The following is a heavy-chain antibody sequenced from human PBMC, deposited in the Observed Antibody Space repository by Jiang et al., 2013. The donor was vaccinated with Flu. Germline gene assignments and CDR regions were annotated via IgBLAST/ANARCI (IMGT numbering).Heavy chain of an antibody. CDR2: IYYSGST. CDR3: ARGIDSSGYYNPYYFDY. D-gene: IGHD3-22*01. Sequence: GSGLVKPSETLSLTCTVSGGSISSYYWSWIRQPPGKGLEWIGYIYYSGSTNYNPSLKSRVTISVDTSKNRFSLKLSSVTAADTAVYYCARGIDSSGYYNPYYFDYWGQGTLVTVSS. CDR1: GGSISSYY. J-gene: IGHJ4*02. V-gene: IGHV4-59*01.